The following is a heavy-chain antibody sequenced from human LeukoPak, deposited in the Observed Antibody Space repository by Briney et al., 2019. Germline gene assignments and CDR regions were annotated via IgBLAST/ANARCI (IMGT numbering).Heavy chain of an antibody. V-gene: IGHV3-30*02. D-gene: IGHD5-18*01. CDR2: IRYDGSNK. Sequence: PGGSLRLSCAASGFTFSSYGMLWVRQAPGKGLEWVAFIRYDGSNKYYADSVKGRFTISRDNSKNTLYLQMNSLRAEDTAVYYCAKSEGYSYGSGYAFDIWGQGTMVTVSS. CDR3: AKSEGYSYGSGYAFDI. CDR1: GFTFSSYG. J-gene: IGHJ3*02.